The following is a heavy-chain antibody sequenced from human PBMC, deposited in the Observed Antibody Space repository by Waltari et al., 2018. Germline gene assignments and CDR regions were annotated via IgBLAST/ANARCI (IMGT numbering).Heavy chain of an antibody. V-gene: IGHV3-23*01. CDR1: GFTFSSYA. Sequence: EVQLLESGGGLVQPGGSLRLSCAASGFTFSSYAMSWVRQAPGKGLEWVSAISGSGGSTYYADAVKGRFTISRDNSKNTLYLQMNSLRAEDTAVYYCAKGNSNVDTAMVLGYYFDYWGQGTLVTVSS. CDR3: AKGNSNVDTAMVLGYYFDY. J-gene: IGHJ4*02. CDR2: ISGSGGST. D-gene: IGHD5-18*01.